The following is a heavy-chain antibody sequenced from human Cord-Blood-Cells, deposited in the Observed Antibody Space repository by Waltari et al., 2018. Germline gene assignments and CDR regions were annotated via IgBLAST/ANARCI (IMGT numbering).Heavy chain of an antibody. J-gene: IGHJ3*02. V-gene: IGHV3-33*01. CDR2: IWYDGSNK. D-gene: IGHD6-6*01. Sequence: QVQLVESGGGVVQPGRSLRLSCAASGFTFSSYGRHWVRQAPGKGLEWVAVIWYDGSNKYYADSVKGRFTISRDNSKNTLYLQMNSLRAEDTAVYYCARMYSSSSAFDIWGQGTMVTVSS. CDR3: ARMYSSSSAFDI. CDR1: GFTFSSYG.